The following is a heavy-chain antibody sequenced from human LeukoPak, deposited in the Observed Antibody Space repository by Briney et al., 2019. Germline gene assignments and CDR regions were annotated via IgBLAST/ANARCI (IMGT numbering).Heavy chain of an antibody. J-gene: IGHJ4*02. CDR1: GFTFSSFW. CDR2: TKEDGSVK. D-gene: IGHD4-11*01. Sequence: GSLRLSCAASGFTFSSFWMIWVRQAPGKGLEWVANTKEDGSVKNYVDSVKGRFTISRDNAKNSLFLQMNSLRAEDTAVYYCARERYGNYNWGQGTLVTVSS. V-gene: IGHV3-7*03. CDR3: ARERYGNYN.